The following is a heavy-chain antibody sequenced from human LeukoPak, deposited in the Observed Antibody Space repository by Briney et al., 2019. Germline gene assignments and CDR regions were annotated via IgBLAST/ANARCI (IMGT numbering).Heavy chain of an antibody. Sequence: SETLSLTCAVYGGSFSGYYWSWIRQPPGKGLEWIGEINHSGSTNYNPSLKSRVTISVDTSKNDFSLRPSSVTAADTAVYYCARTTMVRGAYYMDVWGKGTTVTISS. CDR2: INHSGST. V-gene: IGHV4-34*01. CDR3: ARTTMVRGAYYMDV. CDR1: GGSFSGYY. D-gene: IGHD3-10*01. J-gene: IGHJ6*03.